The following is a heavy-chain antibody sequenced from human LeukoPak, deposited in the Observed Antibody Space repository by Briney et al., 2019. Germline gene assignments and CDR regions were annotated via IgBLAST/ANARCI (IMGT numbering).Heavy chain of an antibody. Sequence: ASVKVPCKASGYTFTSYGISWVRQAPGQGLEWMGWISAYNGNTNYAQKLQGRVTMTTDTSTSTAYMELRSLRSDDTAVYYCARVDIVVVPAAIATGWFDPWGQGTLVTVSS. J-gene: IGHJ5*02. CDR2: ISAYNGNT. CDR1: GYTFTSYG. CDR3: ARVDIVVVPAAIATGWFDP. D-gene: IGHD2-2*02. V-gene: IGHV1-18*01.